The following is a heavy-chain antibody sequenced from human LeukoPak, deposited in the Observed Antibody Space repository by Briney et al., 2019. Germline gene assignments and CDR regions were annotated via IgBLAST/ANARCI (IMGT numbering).Heavy chain of an antibody. J-gene: IGHJ6*03. CDR1: GYTFTGYY. CDR2: INPNSGGT. Sequence: ASVKVSCKASGYTFTGYYMHWVRQAPGQGLEWMGWINPNSGGTNYAQKFQGRVTMTRDTSISTAYMELSRLRSDDTAVYYCARRTYYYGSGSYAPYYYYYMDVWGKGTTVTISS. CDR3: ARRTYYYGSGSYAPYYYYYMDV. D-gene: IGHD3-10*01. V-gene: IGHV1-2*02.